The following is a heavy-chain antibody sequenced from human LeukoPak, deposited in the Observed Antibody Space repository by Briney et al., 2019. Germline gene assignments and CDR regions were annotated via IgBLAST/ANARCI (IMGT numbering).Heavy chain of an antibody. D-gene: IGHD2-8*01. CDR3: SRENGAFSPFGY. J-gene: IGHJ4*02. CDR1: GGSISNTNW. V-gene: IGHV4-4*02. CDR2: ISPTGLT. Sequence: SETLSLTCGVSGGSISNTNWWSWVRQPPGQGLEWIGEISPTGLTHYNPSLESRVTVSLDKSKNQLSLNLTSVTAADTAVYYCSRENGAFSPFGYWGQGILVTVLS.